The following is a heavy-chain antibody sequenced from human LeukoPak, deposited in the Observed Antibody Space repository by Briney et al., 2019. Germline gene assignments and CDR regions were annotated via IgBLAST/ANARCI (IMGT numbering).Heavy chain of an antibody. CDR2: INHSGST. CDR1: GGSFSGYY. D-gene: IGHD4-11*01. CDR3: AGERTITRSNWFDP. V-gene: IGHV4-34*01. J-gene: IGHJ5*02. Sequence: SETLSLTCAVYGGSFSGYYWSWIRQPPGKGLEWIGEINHSGSTNYNPSLKSRVTISADTSKNQFSLRLSSVTAADTAVYYCAGERTITRSNWFDPWGQGTLVTVSS.